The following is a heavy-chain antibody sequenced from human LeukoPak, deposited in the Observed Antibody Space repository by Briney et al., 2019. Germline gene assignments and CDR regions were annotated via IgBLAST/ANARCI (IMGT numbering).Heavy chain of an antibody. Sequence: PGESLKISCKGSGYSFTSYWIGWVRQMPGKGLEWMGIIYPGDSDTRYSPSFQGQVTISADKSISTAYLQWSSLKASDTAMYYCARRRDSSGWLFVFDYWGQGTLVTVSS. J-gene: IGHJ4*02. CDR3: ARRRDSSGWLFVFDY. D-gene: IGHD6-19*01. V-gene: IGHV5-51*01. CDR2: IYPGDSDT. CDR1: GYSFTSYW.